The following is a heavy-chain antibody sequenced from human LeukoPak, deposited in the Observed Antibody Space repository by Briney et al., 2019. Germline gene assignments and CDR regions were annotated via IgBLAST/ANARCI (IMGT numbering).Heavy chain of an antibody. V-gene: IGHV3-11*01. CDR3: ARYQLLYYFDY. CDR2: ISSSGSTI. J-gene: IGHJ4*02. CDR1: GFTFSDYY. D-gene: IGHD2-2*01. Sequence: GGSLRLSCAASGFTFSDYYMSWIRQAPGKGLEWVSYISSSGSTIYYADSAKGRFTISRDNAKNSPYLQMNSLRAEDTAVYYCARYQLLYYFDYWGQGTLVTVSS.